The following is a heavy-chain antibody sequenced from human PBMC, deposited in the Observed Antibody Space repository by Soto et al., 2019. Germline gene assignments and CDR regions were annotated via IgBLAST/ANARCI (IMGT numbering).Heavy chain of an antibody. CDR2: ISGSGGST. CDR3: ATAPAGIVATQFDY. J-gene: IGHJ4*02. CDR1: GFTFSSYA. D-gene: IGHD5-12*01. Sequence: GGSLRLSCAASGFTFSSYAMSWVRQAPGKGLEWVSAISGSGGSTYYADSVKGRFTISRDNSKNTLYLQMNSLRAEDTAVYYCATAPAGIVATQFDYWGQGTLVTVSS. V-gene: IGHV3-23*01.